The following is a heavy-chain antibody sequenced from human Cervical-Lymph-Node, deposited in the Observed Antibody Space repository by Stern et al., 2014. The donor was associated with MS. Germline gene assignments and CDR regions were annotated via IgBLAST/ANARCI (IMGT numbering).Heavy chain of an antibody. J-gene: IGHJ4*02. D-gene: IGHD6-13*01. CDR2: IWYDGSNP. CDR1: GFSFSRYA. V-gene: IGHV3-33*01. Sequence: QLVESGGGVVQPGRSLRLSCAASGFSFSRYAMHWVRQAPGKGLEWVALIWYDGSNPYYADSVTGRFTISRDNSKNTLYLQMNSLRAEDTAVYYCASAYSSSHYYFDYWGQGTLVTVSS. CDR3: ASAYSSSHYYFDY.